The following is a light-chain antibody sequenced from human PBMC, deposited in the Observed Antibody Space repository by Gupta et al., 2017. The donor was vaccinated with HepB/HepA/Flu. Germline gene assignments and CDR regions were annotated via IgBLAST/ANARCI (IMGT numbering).Light chain of an antibody. V-gene: IGKV3-20*01. CDR1: PSLSNNY. J-gene: IGKJ4*01. Sequence: EIVLTQSPGTLSLSPGERATLSCRDSPSLSNNYLSWYRQKPGQAPRLLIYGASIRATGIPDTFSGSGSGTDFTLTISRLEPEDFAVYYCQQYGTSPFPFGGGTTVDIK. CDR3: QQYGTSPFP. CDR2: GAS.